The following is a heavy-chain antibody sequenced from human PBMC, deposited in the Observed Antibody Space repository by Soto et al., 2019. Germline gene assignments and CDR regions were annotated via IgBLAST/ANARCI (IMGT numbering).Heavy chain of an antibody. CDR3: ARGSNGYHFDY. V-gene: IGHV3-64*01. D-gene: IGHD5-12*01. J-gene: IGHJ4*02. Sequence: EVQLVESGGGLVQPGGSLRLYCAASGFTFSNYAMHWVRQAPGKGLEYVSTISSNGHSTDYANSVKGRFTISRDNSMNTLYLQMGSLRAEDMAVYYCARGSNGYHFDYWGQGTLVTVSS. CDR1: GFTFSNYA. CDR2: ISSNGHST.